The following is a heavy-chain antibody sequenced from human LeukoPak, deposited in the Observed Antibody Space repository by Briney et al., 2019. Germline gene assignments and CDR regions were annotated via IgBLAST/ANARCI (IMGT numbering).Heavy chain of an antibody. D-gene: IGHD1-26*01. CDR1: GGSISSYY. Sequence: SETLSLTCTVSGGSISSYYLSWIRQPPGKGLEWIGYIYYSGSTNYNPSLKSRVTISVDTSKNQFSLKLSSVTAADTAVYYCARASGSYQSPFDYSGQGTLVTVSS. CDR3: ARASGSYQSPFDY. V-gene: IGHV4-59*01. J-gene: IGHJ4*02. CDR2: IYYSGST.